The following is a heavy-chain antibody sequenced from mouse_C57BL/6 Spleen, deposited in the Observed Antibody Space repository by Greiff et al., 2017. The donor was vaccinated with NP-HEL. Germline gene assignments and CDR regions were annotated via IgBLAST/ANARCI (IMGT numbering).Heavy chain of an antibody. J-gene: IGHJ1*03. D-gene: IGHD1-1*01. V-gene: IGHV1-61*01. Sequence: VQLQQSGAELVRPGSSVKLSCKASGYTFTSYCMDWVKQRPGQGLEWIGNIYPSDSETHYNQKFKDKATLTVDKSSSTAYMQLSSLTSEDSAVYSCARRYYGSSLWYFDVWGTGTTVTVSS. CDR2: IYPSDSET. CDR1: GYTFTSYC. CDR3: ARRYYGSSLWYFDV.